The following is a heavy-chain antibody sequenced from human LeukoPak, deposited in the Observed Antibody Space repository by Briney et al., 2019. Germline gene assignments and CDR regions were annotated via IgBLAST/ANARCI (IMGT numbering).Heavy chain of an antibody. CDR1: GGSIYKSTYY. CDR3: ARDLVVITARNFDY. Sequence: SETLSLTCTVSGGSIYKSTYYWGWIRQPPGKGLEWIASIYYSGSTYYNPSLKSRVTISVDTSKNQFSLKLSSVTAADTAVYYCARDLVVITARNFDYWGQGTLVTVSS. CDR2: IYYSGST. V-gene: IGHV4-39*07. J-gene: IGHJ4*02. D-gene: IGHD3-22*01.